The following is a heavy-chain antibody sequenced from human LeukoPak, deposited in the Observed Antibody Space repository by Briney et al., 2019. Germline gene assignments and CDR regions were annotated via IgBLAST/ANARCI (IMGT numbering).Heavy chain of an antibody. CDR3: ARDQFYGDYSDY. D-gene: IGHD4-17*01. V-gene: IGHV3-7*01. CDR2: IQQRGSEK. CDR1: GFTFTNYW. Sequence: PGGSLRLSCEVSGFTFTNYWMSWVRQAPGKGLEWVANIQQRGSEKKYVDSVKGRFTISRDNAKNSLFLQMNSLRAEDTAVYYCARDQFYGDYSDYWGQGTLVTVSS. J-gene: IGHJ4*02.